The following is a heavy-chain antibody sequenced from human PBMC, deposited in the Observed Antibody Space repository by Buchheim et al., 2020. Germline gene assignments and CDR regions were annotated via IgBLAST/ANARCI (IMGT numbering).Heavy chain of an antibody. CDR3: TTEVGLNYYDSSGFDFDY. CDR1: GFTFSNAW. D-gene: IGHD3-22*01. CDR2: IKSKTDGGTT. V-gene: IGHV3-15*01. Sequence: EVQLVESGGGLVKPGGSLRLSCAASGFTFSNAWMSWVRQAPGKGLEWVGRIKSKTDGGTTDYAAPVKGRFTIPRDDSKKTLYLQMNSLKTEDTAVYYCTTEVGLNYYDSSGFDFDYWGQGTL. J-gene: IGHJ4*02.